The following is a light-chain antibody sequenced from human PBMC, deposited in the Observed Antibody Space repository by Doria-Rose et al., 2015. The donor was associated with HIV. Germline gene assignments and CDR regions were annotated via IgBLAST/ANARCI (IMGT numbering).Light chain of an antibody. CDR3: HQYGTSWT. V-gene: IGKV3-20*01. CDR1: QSFSSTY. J-gene: IGKJ1*01. Sequence: TQSPGTLSLSPEERATLSCRASQSFSSTYLAWYQQKPGQAPSLLIYGGSTRATGIPDRFSASGSGTDFTLAINRLEPEDFALYYCHQYGTSWTFGQGTKVEI. CDR2: GGS.